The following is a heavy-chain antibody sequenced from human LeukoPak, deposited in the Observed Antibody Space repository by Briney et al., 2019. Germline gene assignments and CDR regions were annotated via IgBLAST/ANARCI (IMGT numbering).Heavy chain of an antibody. Sequence: SETLSLTCTVSGGSISSYYWRWIRQPAGKGLAWIGRIYTSGSTNYNPSLKSRVTMSVDTSKNQFSLKLNSVTAADTAVYYCARGRWHPSVRVDYWGQGTLGTVSS. D-gene: IGHD6-13*01. CDR1: GGSISSYY. J-gene: IGHJ4*02. CDR2: IYTSGST. V-gene: IGHV4-4*07. CDR3: ARGRWHPSVRVDY.